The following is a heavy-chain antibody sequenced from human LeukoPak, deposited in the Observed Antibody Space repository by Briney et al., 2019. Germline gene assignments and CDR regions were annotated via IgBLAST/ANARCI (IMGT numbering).Heavy chain of an antibody. Sequence: GRSLRLSCVASGFTLSTYGMHWVRQAPGKGLEWVAVISYDGSNIYYGDSVKGRFTISRDNSKNTLYLQMNSLRAEDTAVYYCARGYCSGGSCYRRYFDYWGQGTLVTVSS. CDR2: ISYDGSNI. CDR3: ARGYCSGGSCYRRYFDY. J-gene: IGHJ4*02. CDR1: GFTLSTYG. D-gene: IGHD2-15*01. V-gene: IGHV3-30*03.